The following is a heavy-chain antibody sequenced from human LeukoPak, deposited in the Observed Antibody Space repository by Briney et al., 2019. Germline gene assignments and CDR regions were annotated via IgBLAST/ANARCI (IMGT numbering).Heavy chain of an antibody. J-gene: IGHJ6*02. D-gene: IGHD6-19*01. CDR2: INAGNGNT. CDR3: ARDWRPDYSSGWNRGYYYYGMDV. V-gene: IGHV1-3*01. CDR1: GYTFTSYA. Sequence: GASVKVSCKASGYTFTSYAMHWVRQAPGQRLEWMGWINAGNGNTKYSQKFQGRVTITRDTSASTAYMELSSLRSEDTAVYYCARDWRPDYSSGWNRGYYYYGMDVWGQGTTVTVSS.